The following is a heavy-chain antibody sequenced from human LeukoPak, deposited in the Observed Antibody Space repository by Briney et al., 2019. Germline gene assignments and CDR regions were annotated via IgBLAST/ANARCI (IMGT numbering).Heavy chain of an antibody. J-gene: IGHJ4*02. D-gene: IGHD6-13*01. V-gene: IGHV3-23*01. CDR1: GFTFSSYA. CDR3: ARDRYVGGSWYEFPDY. CDR2: ISASGGST. Sequence: TGGSLRLSCAASGFTFSSYAMSWVRQAPGKGLEWVLAISASGGSTYYADSVKGRFTTSRDNSKNTLYLEMNSLRAEDTAVYYCARDRYVGGSWYEFPDYWGQGTLVTVSS.